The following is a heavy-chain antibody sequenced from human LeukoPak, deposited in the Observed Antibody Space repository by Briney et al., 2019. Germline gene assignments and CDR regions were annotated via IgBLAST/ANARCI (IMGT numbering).Heavy chain of an antibody. CDR1: GFTFSSYS. D-gene: IGHD1-26*01. CDR3: ARETNLLLRGSAFDI. Sequence: GGSLRLSCAASGFTFSSYSMNWVRQAPGKGLEWVSSISSSSNYIYYADSVKGRFTISRDNAKNSLYLQMNSLRAEDTAVYYCARETNLLLRGSAFDIWGQGTMVTVSS. J-gene: IGHJ3*02. CDR2: ISSSSNYI. V-gene: IGHV3-21*01.